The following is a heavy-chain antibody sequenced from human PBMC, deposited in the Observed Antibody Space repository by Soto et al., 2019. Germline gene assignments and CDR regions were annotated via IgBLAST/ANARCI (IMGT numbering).Heavy chain of an antibody. J-gene: IGHJ4*02. CDR1: GGTFSTSS. CDR3: ARDVVRSTAGDS. CDR2: IIPIFTRT. D-gene: IGHD2-15*01. Sequence: SVKVSCKASGGTFSTSSFVWVRQGPGQGLEWMGGIIPIFTRTNFAQKFQGRVTFSADESTRTTYMELRSLTSEDTAIYYCARDVVRSTAGDSWGQGTLVTVSS. V-gene: IGHV1-69*13.